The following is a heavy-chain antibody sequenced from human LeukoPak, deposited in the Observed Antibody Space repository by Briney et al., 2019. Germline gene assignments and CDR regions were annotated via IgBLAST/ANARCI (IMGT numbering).Heavy chain of an antibody. V-gene: IGHV1-69*13. CDR2: IIPIFATA. CDR1: GGTFSSYT. Sequence: ASVKVSCKASGGTFSSYTLNWARQAPGQGLEWMGGIIPIFATADYAQKFQGRVTITADESTSTAYMELSSLRSEDTAVYYCARGGIAVGGIINNHDAFDIWGQGTMVIVSS. D-gene: IGHD6-13*01. CDR3: ARGGIAVGGIINNHDAFDI. J-gene: IGHJ3*02.